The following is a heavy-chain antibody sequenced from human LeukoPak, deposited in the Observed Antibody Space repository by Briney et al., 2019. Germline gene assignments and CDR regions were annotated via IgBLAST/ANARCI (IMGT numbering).Heavy chain of an antibody. CDR2: FIPVFGTP. CDR1: GGTFSSYA. D-gene: IGHD1-26*01. Sequence: ASVKVSCKASGGTFSSYAISWVRQAPGQGLEWMGTFIPVFGTPKLAQRFQGRVTMTADEPTSTAYLELSSLRSEDTAVYYCATGPQWEPDLDFWGQGTLVTVSS. V-gene: IGHV1-69*13. J-gene: IGHJ4*02. CDR3: ATGPQWEPDLDF.